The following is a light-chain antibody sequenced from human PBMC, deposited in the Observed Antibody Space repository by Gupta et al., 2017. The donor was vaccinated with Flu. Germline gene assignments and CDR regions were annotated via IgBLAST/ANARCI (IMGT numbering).Light chain of an antibody. CDR3: QQYGSSPYT. V-gene: IGKV3-20*01. CDR1: QSVSNSY. J-gene: IGKJ2*01. Sequence: GTLSLSPGERATLSCRASQSVSNSYLAWYQQKPGQAPRLLIYGASSRATGIPDRFSGSGSGTDFTLTISRLEPEDFAVYYCQQYGSSPYTFGQGTKLEIK. CDR2: GAS.